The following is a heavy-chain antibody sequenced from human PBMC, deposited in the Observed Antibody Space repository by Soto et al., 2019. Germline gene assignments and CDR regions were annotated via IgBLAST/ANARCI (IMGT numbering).Heavy chain of an antibody. D-gene: IGHD6-13*01. V-gene: IGHV3-33*01. CDR3: ARSELWQQGYFDY. CDR1: GFTFSSYG. CDR2: IWYDGSNK. Sequence: QVQLVESGGGVVQPGRSLRLSCAASGFTFSSYGMHWVRQAPGKGLEWVAVIWYDGSNKYYADSVKGRFTISRDNSKNTLYLQMNSLRAEDTAVYYCARSELWQQGYFDYWGQGTLVTVSS. J-gene: IGHJ4*02.